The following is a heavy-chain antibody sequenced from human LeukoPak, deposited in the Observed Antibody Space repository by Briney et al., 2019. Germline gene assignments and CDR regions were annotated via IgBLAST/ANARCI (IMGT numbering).Heavy chain of an antibody. Sequence: SETLSLTRAVYGGSFSGYYWSWIRQPPGKGLEWIGYIYYSGSTNYNPSLKSRVTISVDTSKNQFSLKLSSVTAADTAVYYCARPVAWQQLGLDVWGKGTTVTISS. D-gene: IGHD6-13*01. CDR3: ARPVAWQQLGLDV. V-gene: IGHV4-59*01. CDR1: GGSFSGYY. CDR2: IYYSGST. J-gene: IGHJ6*04.